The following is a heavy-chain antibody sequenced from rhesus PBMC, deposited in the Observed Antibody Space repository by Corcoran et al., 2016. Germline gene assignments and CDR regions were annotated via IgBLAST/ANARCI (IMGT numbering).Heavy chain of an antibody. D-gene: IGHD1-1*01. Sequence: QVQLQESGPGPVMPSEILSLSCAVSGGSISRSNLWSWSRLPPGKGLEWIGYISVSSGSTYYNPSLKSRVTISTDTSKNQFSLKLSSVTAADTAVYYCARDKGTALYFDYWGQGVLVTVSS. CDR2: ISVSSGST. V-gene: IGHV4-65*01. J-gene: IGHJ4*01. CDR3: ARDKGTALYFDY. CDR1: GGSISRSNL.